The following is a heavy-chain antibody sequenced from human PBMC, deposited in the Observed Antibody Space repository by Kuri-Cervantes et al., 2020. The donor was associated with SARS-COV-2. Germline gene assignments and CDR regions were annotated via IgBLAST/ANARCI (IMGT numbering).Heavy chain of an antibody. Sequence: GGSLRLSCAASGFTFSSYAMHWVRQAPGKGLEWVAVISYDGSNKCYADSVKGRFTISRDNSKNTLYLQMNSLRAEDTAVYYCAGTKRGKTYFDYWGQGTLVTVSS. CDR2: ISYDGSNK. V-gene: IGHV3-30-3*01. J-gene: IGHJ4*02. D-gene: IGHD3-10*01. CDR3: AGTKRGKTYFDY. CDR1: GFTFSSYA.